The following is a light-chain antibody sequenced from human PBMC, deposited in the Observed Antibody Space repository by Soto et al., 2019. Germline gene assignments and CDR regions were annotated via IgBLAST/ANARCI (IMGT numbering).Light chain of an antibody. CDR1: QSVSSSY. Sequence: EIVLTQSPGTLSLSPGERATLSCRASQSVSSSYLAWYQQKPGQAPRLLIYGASSRATGIPGRFSGSGSGTDFTLTISRLEPEDFAVYYCKQYGSSFGQGTLLEIK. CDR2: GAS. J-gene: IGKJ5*01. CDR3: KQYGSS. V-gene: IGKV3-20*01.